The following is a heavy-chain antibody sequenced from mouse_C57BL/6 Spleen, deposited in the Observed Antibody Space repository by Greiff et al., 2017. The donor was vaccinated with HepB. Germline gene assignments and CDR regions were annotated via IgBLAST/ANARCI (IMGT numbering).Heavy chain of an antibody. J-gene: IGHJ3*01. Sequence: QVQLKESGAELVKPGASVKLSCKASGYTFTSYWMHWVKQRPGRGLEWIGRIDPNSGGTKYNEKFKSKATLTVDKPSSTAYMQLSSLTSEYSAVYYCARSFYDYAWFAYWGQGTLVTVSA. CDR2: IDPNSGGT. CDR3: ARSFYDYAWFAY. D-gene: IGHD2-4*01. V-gene: IGHV1-72*01. CDR1: GYTFTSYW.